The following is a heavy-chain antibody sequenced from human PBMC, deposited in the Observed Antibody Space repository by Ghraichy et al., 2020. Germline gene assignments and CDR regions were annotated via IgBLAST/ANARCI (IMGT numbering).Heavy chain of an antibody. CDR2: ITSSSRTI. CDR1: GFTFSSHS. Sequence: LSLTCVGSGFTFSSHSMNWVRQSPGKGLEWVSYITSSSRTIFYADSVKGRFTISRDNAQNSLYLQMNSLRDEDTAIYYCARGSRVVRFYYYDGMDVWGQGTTVTVSS. D-gene: IGHD2-21*01. V-gene: IGHV3-48*02. J-gene: IGHJ6*02. CDR3: ARGSRVVRFYYYDGMDV.